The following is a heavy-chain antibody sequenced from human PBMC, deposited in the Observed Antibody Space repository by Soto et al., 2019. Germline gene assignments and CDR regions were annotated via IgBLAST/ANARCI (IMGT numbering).Heavy chain of an antibody. J-gene: IGHJ4*02. CDR2: NYPSDSDI. Sequence: PGESLKISCRFSGDTFTNYLSGLVRQKPGKALEWMGINYPSDSDIRYSPSFQGQVTISADKSISTAYLRWSSLKASDTAMYYCATPITGNTVDYWGQGTLVPVSS. CDR3: ATPITGNTVDY. D-gene: IGHD1-7*01. V-gene: IGHV5-51*01. CDR1: GDTFTNYL.